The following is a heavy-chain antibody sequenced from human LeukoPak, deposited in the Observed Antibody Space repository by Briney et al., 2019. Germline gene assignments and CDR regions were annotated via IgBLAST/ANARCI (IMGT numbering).Heavy chain of an antibody. CDR3: ARVITGSTYGQFDY. V-gene: IGHV3-74*01. J-gene: IGHJ4*02. D-gene: IGHD5-18*01. CDR1: GFTFSDYW. Sequence: GGSLRLSCTASGFTFSDYWMHWVRQAPGKGLVWVSRINSDGSRTNYADCVKGRFTISRDNAKNTVFPQMNSLRAEDAAVYYCARVITGSTYGQFDYWGQGALATVSS. CDR2: INSDGSRT.